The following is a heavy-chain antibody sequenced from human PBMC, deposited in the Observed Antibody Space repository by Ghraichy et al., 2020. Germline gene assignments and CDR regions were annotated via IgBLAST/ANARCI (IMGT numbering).Heavy chain of an antibody. Sequence: SETLSLTCTVSGGSISSYYWSWIRQPPGKGLEWIGYIYYSGSTNYNPSLKSRVTISVDTSKNQFSLKLSSVTAADTAVYYCAARSSSSEVAVDYWGQGTLVTVSS. CDR1: GGSISSYY. CDR3: AARSSSSEVAVDY. J-gene: IGHJ4*02. D-gene: IGHD6-6*01. CDR2: IYYSGST. V-gene: IGHV4-59*01.